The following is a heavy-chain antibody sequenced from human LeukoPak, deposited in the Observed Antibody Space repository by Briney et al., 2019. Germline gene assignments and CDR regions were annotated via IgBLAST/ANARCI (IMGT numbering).Heavy chain of an antibody. V-gene: IGHV1-8*03. CDR1: GYTFTSYD. CDR3: ARAPRITMVRGVIYWFDP. D-gene: IGHD3-10*01. Sequence: ASVRVSCKASGYTFTSYDINWVRQATRQGLEWMGWMNPNSGNTGYAQKFQGRVTITRNTSISTAYMELSSLRSEDTAVYYCARAPRITMVRGVIYWFDPWGQGTLVTVSS. J-gene: IGHJ5*02. CDR2: MNPNSGNT.